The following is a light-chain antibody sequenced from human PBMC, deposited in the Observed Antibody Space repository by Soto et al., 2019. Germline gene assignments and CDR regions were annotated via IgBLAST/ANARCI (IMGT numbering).Light chain of an antibody. V-gene: IGKV4-1*01. J-gene: IGKJ2*01. Sequence: DIVMTQSPDSLAVSLGERATINCKSSQSVLYSSNNKNYLAWYQQKPGQPPKLLIHWASTREFGVPDRFSGSGSGTDFTLTISSLQAEDVAVYYCQQYYDTRTFGQGTKLEIK. CDR3: QQYYDTRT. CDR1: QSVLYSSNNKNY. CDR2: WAS.